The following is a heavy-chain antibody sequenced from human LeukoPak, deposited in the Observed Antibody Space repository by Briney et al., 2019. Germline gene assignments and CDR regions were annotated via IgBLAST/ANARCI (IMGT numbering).Heavy chain of an antibody. CDR1: GFTFSSYA. CDR2: IGGSAGNT. CDR3: ATELTMIRGVHFDS. D-gene: IGHD3-10*01. J-gene: IGHJ4*02. V-gene: IGHV3-23*01. Sequence: PGGSLRLSCAASGFTFSSYAMSWVRQAPGKGLEWVSAIGGSAGNTYYTVSVKGRFTISRDNSKNTLYLQMNSLRAEDTAVYYCATELTMIRGVHFDSWGQGTLVTVSS.